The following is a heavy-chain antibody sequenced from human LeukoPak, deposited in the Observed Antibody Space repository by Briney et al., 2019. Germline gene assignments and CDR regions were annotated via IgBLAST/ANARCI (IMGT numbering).Heavy chain of an antibody. CDR3: AKEAVVVPAAISYYYYGMDV. CDR2: ISYDGSNK. J-gene: IGHJ6*02. D-gene: IGHD2-2*02. CDR1: GFTFSSYG. V-gene: IGHV3-30*18. Sequence: PGGSLRLSCAASGFTFSSYGMHWVRQAPGKGLEWVAVISYDGSNKYYADSVKGRFTISRDNSKNTLYLQMNSLRAEDTAAYYCAKEAVVVPAAISYYYYGMDVWGQGTTVTVSS.